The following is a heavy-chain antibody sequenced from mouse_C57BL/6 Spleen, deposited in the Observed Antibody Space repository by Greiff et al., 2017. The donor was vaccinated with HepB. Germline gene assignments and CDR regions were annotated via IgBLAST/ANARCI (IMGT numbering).Heavy chain of an antibody. Sequence: VQLQQSGPELVKPGASVKISCKASGYSFTSYYIHWVKQRPGQGLEWIGWIYPGSGNTKYNEKFKGKATLTADTSSSTAYMQLSSLTSEDSAVYYCARFSGSYAYFDYWGQGTTLTVSS. V-gene: IGHV1-66*01. J-gene: IGHJ2*01. D-gene: IGHD1-1*01. CDR2: IYPGSGNT. CDR1: GYSFTSYY. CDR3: ARFSGSYAYFDY.